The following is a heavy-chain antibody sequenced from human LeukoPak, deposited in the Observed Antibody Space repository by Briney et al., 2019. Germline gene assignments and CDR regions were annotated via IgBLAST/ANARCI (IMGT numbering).Heavy chain of an antibody. J-gene: IGHJ4*02. D-gene: IGHD5-24*01. CDR1: GFAFPGYW. Sequence: GGSLRLSCAASGFAFPGYWMVWVRQAPGKGLEWVASIGKDGSEKAYADSAKDRFTISRDNARNSLYLQMNSLGVEDTAVYYCTRDIVWLQLQYWGQGALVTVSS. CDR3: TRDIVWLQLQY. CDR2: IGKDGSEK. V-gene: IGHV3-7*01.